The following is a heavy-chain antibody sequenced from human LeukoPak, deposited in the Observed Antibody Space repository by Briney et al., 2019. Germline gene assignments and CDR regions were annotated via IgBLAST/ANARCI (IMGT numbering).Heavy chain of an antibody. CDR3: ARDESLGDFWSGYFDVFDM. D-gene: IGHD3-3*01. V-gene: IGHV3-7*01. J-gene: IGHJ3*02. CDR2: IKQDGSEK. CDR1: GFTFSSYW. Sequence: GGSLRLSCAASGFTFSSYWMTWVRQAPKKGLEWVANIKQDGSEKYYVDSVKGRFTISRDNAKNSLYLQMNSLRAEDTAVYYCARDESLGDFWSGYFDVFDMWGQGTMVTVSS.